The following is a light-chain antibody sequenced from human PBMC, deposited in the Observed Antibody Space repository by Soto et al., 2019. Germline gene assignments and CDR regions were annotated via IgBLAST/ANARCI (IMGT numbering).Light chain of an antibody. V-gene: IGKV1-5*02. CDR2: DAS. CDR1: ESISSW. Sequence: DLQMTHFSSTLSASVGARVTIISRVSESISSWLAWYQQKPGKAHKLLIYDASTLQSGVPSRYSGSGSGTEFTLTISNLQPDDFAIYYCRQYESYSPWTFGQGTKVDI. J-gene: IGKJ1*01. CDR3: RQYESYSPWT.